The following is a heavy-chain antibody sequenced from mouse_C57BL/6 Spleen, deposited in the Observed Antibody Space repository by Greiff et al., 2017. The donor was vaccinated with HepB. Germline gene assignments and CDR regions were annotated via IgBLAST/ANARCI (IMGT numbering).Heavy chain of an antibody. V-gene: IGHV5-4*01. CDR2: ISDGGSYT. Sequence: EVKVVESGGGLVKPGGSLKLSCAASGFTFSSYAMSWVRQTPEKRLEWVATISDGGSYTYYPDNVKGRFTISRDNAKNNLYLQMSHLKSEDTAMYYCARDGGGEAWFAYWGQGTLVTVSA. CDR3: ARDGGGEAWFAY. J-gene: IGHJ3*01. CDR1: GFTFSSYA.